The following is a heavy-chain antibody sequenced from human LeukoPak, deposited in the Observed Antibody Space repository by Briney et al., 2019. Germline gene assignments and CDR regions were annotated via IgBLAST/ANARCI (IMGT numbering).Heavy chain of an antibody. CDR1: GFTFSSYS. Sequence: GGSLRLSCAASGFTFSSYSMNWVRQAPGKGLEWVSYISSSSTIYYADSVKGRFTISRDNANNSLYLQMNSLRDEDTAVYYCARGGEWELPGIDYWGQGTLVTVSS. D-gene: IGHD1-26*01. CDR2: ISSSSTI. CDR3: ARGGEWELPGIDY. J-gene: IGHJ4*02. V-gene: IGHV3-48*02.